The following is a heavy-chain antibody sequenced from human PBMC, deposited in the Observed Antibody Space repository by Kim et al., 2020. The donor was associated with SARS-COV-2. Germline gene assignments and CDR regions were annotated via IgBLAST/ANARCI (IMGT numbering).Heavy chain of an antibody. CDR1: GFTFSSYG. V-gene: IGHV3-33*01. Sequence: GGSLRLSCAASGFTFSSYGMHWVRQAPGKGLEWVAVIWYDGSNKYYADSVKGQFTISRDNSKNTLYLQMNSLRAEDTAVYYCAREGWDTAMVYFDYWGQGTLVTVSS. CDR2: IWYDGSNK. CDR3: AREGWDTAMVYFDY. J-gene: IGHJ4*02. D-gene: IGHD5-18*01.